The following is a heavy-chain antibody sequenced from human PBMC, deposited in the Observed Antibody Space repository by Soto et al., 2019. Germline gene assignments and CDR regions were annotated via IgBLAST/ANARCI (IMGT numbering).Heavy chain of an antibody. CDR2: IIPIFGTA. CDR3: ARDRRPYYAPAARDAFDI. V-gene: IGHV1-69*13. Sequence: SVKVSCKASGGTFSSYAISWVRQAPGQGLEWMGGIIPIFGTANYAQKFQGRVTITADESTSTAYMELSSLRSEDTAVYYCARDRRPYYAPAARDAFDIWGQGTMVTVSS. J-gene: IGHJ3*02. D-gene: IGHD1-26*01. CDR1: GGTFSSYA.